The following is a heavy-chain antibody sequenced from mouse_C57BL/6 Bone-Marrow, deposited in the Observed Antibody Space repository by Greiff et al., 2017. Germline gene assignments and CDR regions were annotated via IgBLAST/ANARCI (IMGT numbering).Heavy chain of an antibody. J-gene: IGHJ3*01. V-gene: IGHV1-54*01. Sequence: VQLQQSGAELVRPGTSVKVSCKASGYAFTNYLIEWVKQRPGQGLEWIGVINPGSGGTNYNEKFKGKATLTADKSSSTAYMQLSSLTSEDSAVYFCARERSYGNGWFAYWGQGTLVTVSA. CDR3: ARERSYGNGWFAY. CDR2: INPGSGGT. CDR1: GYAFTNYL. D-gene: IGHD2-1*01.